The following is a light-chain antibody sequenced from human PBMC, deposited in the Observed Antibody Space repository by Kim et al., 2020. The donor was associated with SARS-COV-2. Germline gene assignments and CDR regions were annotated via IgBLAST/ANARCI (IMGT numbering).Light chain of an antibody. V-gene: IGLV6-57*04. J-gene: IGLJ2*01. CDR1: SGSIARNH. CDR2: EDN. CDR3: QSYDTNNHVV. Sequence: NFMLTQPHSVSESPGKTVTISCTRISGSIARNHVQWYQQRPGSAPTSVIYEDNQRPSGVPDRFSGSIDSSSNSASLTISGLKTEDEADYYCQSYDTNNHVVFGGGTQLTVL.